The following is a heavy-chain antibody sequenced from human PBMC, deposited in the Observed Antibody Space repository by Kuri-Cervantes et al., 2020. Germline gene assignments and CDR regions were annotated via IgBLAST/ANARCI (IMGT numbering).Heavy chain of an antibody. CDR2: ISYDGSNK. V-gene: IGHV3-30*01. CDR1: GFTFSSYA. CDR3: ARDRRGTYCSSTNCYLR. D-gene: IGHD2-2*01. J-gene: IGHJ4*02. Sequence: GGSLRLSCAASGFTFSSYAMHWVRQAPGKGLEWVAVISYDGSNKYYADSVKGRFTISRDNSKNTLYLQMNSLRAEDTAVYYCARDRRGTYCSSTNCYLRWGQGTLVTVSS.